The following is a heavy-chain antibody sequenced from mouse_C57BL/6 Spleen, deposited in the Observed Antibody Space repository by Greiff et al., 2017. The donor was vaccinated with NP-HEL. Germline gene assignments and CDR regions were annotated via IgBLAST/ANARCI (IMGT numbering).Heavy chain of an antibody. Sequence: QVQLQQPGAELVKPGASVKLSCKASGYTFTSYWMHWVKQRPGQGLEWIGMIHPNSGSTNYNEKFKSKATLTVDKSSSTAYMQLSSLTSEDSAVYYCARSFYYDYGGFAYWGQGTTLTVSS. J-gene: IGHJ2*01. CDR2: IHPNSGST. V-gene: IGHV1-64*01. D-gene: IGHD2-4*01. CDR3: ARSFYYDYGGFAY. CDR1: GYTFTSYW.